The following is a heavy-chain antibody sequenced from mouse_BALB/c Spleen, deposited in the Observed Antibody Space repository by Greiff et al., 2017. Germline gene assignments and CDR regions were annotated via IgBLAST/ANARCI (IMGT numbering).Heavy chain of an antibody. J-gene: IGHJ4*01. D-gene: IGHD4-1*01. CDR1: GYTFTSYW. CDR2: IYPGDGDT. V-gene: IGHV1-87*01. CDR3: ARSGGTDAMDY. Sequence: QVQLKQSGAELARPGASVKLSCKASGYTFTSYWMQWVKQRPGQGLEWIGAIYPGDGDTRYTQKFKGKATLTADKSSSTAYMQLSSLASEDSAVYYCARSGGTDAMDYWGQGTSVTVSS.